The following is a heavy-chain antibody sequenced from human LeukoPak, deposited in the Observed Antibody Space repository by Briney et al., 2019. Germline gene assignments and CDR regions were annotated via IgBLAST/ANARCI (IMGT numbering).Heavy chain of an antibody. D-gene: IGHD3-10*01. V-gene: IGHV4-39*07. CDR3: TRDLALRGVNPYYYYGMDV. CDR1: GGSISSSSYY. J-gene: IGHJ6*02. CDR2: IYYSGST. Sequence: SETLSLTCTVSGGSISSSSYYWGWIRQPPGKGLEWIGSIYYSGSTYYNPSLKSRVTMSVDTSKNHFSLRLTSVTAADTAVYYCTRDLALRGVNPYYYYGMDVWGQGTTVTVSS.